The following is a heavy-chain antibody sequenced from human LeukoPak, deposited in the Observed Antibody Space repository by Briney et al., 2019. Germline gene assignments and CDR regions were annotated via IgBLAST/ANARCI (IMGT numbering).Heavy chain of an antibody. J-gene: IGHJ4*02. CDR3: TTDPQGIRGTRNFDY. V-gene: IGHV3-15*01. Sequence: PGGSLRLSCAASGFTFSNAWMSWVRQAPGKGLEWVGRSKSKTDGGTTDYAAPVRGRFTISRDDSKNTLYLQMNSLKTEDTAVYYCTTDPQGIRGTRNFDYWGQGTLVTVSS. D-gene: IGHD5-18*01. CDR2: SKSKTDGGTT. CDR1: GFTFSNAW.